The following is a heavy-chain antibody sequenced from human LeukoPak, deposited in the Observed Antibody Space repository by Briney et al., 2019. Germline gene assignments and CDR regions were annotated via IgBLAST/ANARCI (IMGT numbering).Heavy chain of an antibody. V-gene: IGHV4-39*01. Sequence: SETLSLTCTVSGGSISSSSYYWSWIRQPPGKGLEWIGSIYYSGSTYYNPPLKGRVTISVDTSKNQFSLKLSSVTAADTAVYYCARQEDTAMAPVPFDYWGQGTLVTVSS. CDR2: IYYSGST. J-gene: IGHJ4*02. CDR3: ARQEDTAMAPVPFDY. D-gene: IGHD5-18*01. CDR1: GGSISSSSYY.